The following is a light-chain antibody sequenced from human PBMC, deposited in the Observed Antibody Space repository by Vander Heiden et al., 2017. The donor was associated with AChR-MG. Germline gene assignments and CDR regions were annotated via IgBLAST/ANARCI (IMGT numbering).Light chain of an antibody. CDR2: QDT. V-gene: IGLV3-1*01. CDR3: QEWDSSVAL. Sequence: SSELTQPHSVSVSPGPTASITCSGEKLGGKYACWSQQKPGHSLVLVIYQDTNRPSGVPERFSGSTSGNTATLTISGTQAVDEADYYCQEWDSSVALFGGGTKLTVL. CDR1: KLGGKY. J-gene: IGLJ2*01.